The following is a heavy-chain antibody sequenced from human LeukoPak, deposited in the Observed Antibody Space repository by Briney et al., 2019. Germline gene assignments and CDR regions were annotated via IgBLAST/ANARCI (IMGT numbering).Heavy chain of an antibody. Sequence: SETLSLTCTVSGGSISSYYWSWIRQPPGKGLEWIGYIYYSGSTNYNPSLKSRVTISVDTSKNQFSLKLSSVTAADTAVYYCARGVPLVRGVIPYNWFNPWGQGTLVTVSS. J-gene: IGHJ5*02. V-gene: IGHV4-59*01. CDR2: IYYSGST. CDR1: GGSISSYY. D-gene: IGHD3-10*01. CDR3: ARGVPLVRGVIPYNWFNP.